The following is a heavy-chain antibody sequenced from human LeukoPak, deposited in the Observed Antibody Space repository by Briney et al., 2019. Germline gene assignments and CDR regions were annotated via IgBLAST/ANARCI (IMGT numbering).Heavy chain of an antibody. CDR3: ARDQRSLFDV. Sequence: ETLSLTCSVSDGSINSDTYYWGWIRQPPGKGLEWIASIYSGGNTFHNPSLKSRVTISLDTSKKQFSLKVTSVTAADTAVYYCARDQRSLFDVWGQGSLVIVSS. CDR1: DGSINSDTYY. V-gene: IGHV4-39*07. J-gene: IGHJ4*02. CDR2: IYSGGNT. D-gene: IGHD1-26*01.